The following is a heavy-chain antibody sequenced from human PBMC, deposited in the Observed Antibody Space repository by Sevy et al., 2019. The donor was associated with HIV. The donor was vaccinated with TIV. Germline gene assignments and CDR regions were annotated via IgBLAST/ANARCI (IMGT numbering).Heavy chain of an antibody. V-gene: IGHV3-23*01. Sequence: GGSVRLSCAASGFTFSTYAMSWVRQAPGKGLEWVSGISGSGGSTDYADSLKGRFTIFRDNSRNTLSLQMTSLRAEDTAVYYSAKGDRTFYGLDVWGQGTTVTVSS. CDR1: GFTFSTYA. CDR2: ISGSGGST. D-gene: IGHD2-15*01. J-gene: IGHJ6*02. CDR3: AKGDRTFYGLDV.